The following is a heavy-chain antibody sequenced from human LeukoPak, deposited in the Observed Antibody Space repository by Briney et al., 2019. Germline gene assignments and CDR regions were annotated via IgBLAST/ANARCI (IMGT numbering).Heavy chain of an antibody. Sequence: SVKVSCTASGGTFSIYAISWVRQAPGQGLEWMGGIIPIFGTANYAQKFQGRVTITADKSTSTAYMELSSLRSEDTAVYYCASCSLYSRSLFTFDYWGQGTLVTVSS. CDR3: ASCSLYSRSLFTFDY. CDR2: IIPIFGTA. V-gene: IGHV1-69*06. J-gene: IGHJ4*02. CDR1: GGTFSIYA. D-gene: IGHD6-13*01.